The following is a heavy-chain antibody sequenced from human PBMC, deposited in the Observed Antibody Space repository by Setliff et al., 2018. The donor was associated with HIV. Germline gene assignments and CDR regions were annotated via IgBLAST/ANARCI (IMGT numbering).Heavy chain of an antibody. CDR2: ISSTSTYI. D-gene: IGHD1-7*01. CDR1: GFAFDTHA. CDR3: VKWNYPNS. Sequence: GGSLRLSCAASGFAFDTHAMSWVRQAPGKGLEWVSSISSTSTYIYYADSVKGRFTMSRDSAKNTLYLKMNSLRVEDTAVYYCVKWNYPNSWGQGTLVTVSS. V-gene: IGHV3-21*01. J-gene: IGHJ4*02.